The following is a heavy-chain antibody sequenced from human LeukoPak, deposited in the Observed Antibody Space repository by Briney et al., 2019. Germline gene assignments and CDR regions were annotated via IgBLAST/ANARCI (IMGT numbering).Heavy chain of an antibody. V-gene: IGHV4-59*11. J-gene: IGHJ3*02. CDR1: DDSFSSHY. CDR2: ISYIGST. Sequence: SETLSLTCAVSDDSFSSHYWTWIRQPPGKGLAWIGYISYIGSTNYNPSLKSRVTISIDTSKNQFSLKLSSVTAADTAVYYCARDLVTVTKGFDIWGQGTMVSVSS. D-gene: IGHD4-17*01. CDR3: ARDLVTVTKGFDI.